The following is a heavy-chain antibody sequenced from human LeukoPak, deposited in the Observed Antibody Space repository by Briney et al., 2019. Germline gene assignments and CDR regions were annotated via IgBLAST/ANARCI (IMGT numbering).Heavy chain of an antibody. V-gene: IGHV1-2*02. CDR2: INPNSGGT. CDR3: ARGAVVATLGWFDP. Sequence: ASVNVSCKASGYTFTCYYLHWVRQAPGQGLEWMGWINPNSGGTNYAQKFQGRVTMTRDTSIRTAYMELSRLRSDDTAVYYCARGAVVATLGWFDPWGQGTLVTVSS. J-gene: IGHJ5*02. D-gene: IGHD2-15*01. CDR1: GYTFTCYY.